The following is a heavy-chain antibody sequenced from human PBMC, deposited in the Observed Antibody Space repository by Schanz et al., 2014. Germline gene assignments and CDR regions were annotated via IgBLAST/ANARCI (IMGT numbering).Heavy chain of an antibody. Sequence: QVRMPASGPGLVKPSQTLSLTCTVSGGSISRGTHYWTWIRQLPGKGLEWIGHIYYTGTIFYNPSXXXXITTAAATSTTQFYLRRTTATAADTAVYYCAREEMFRDTAKAPAAADVWGQGTTVIVSS. D-gene: IGHD2-2*01. V-gene: IGHV4-31*01. CDR2: IYYTGTI. J-gene: IGHJ6*02. CDR3: AREEMFRDTAKAPAAADV. CDR1: GGSISRGTHY.